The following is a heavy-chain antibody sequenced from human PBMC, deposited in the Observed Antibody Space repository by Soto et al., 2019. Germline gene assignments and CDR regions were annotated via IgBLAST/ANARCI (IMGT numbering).Heavy chain of an antibody. CDR1: GGSISGYY. CDR2: FYTTESI. V-gene: IGHV4-4*07. D-gene: IGHD4-4*01. Sequence: QVQLQESGPGLVKPSETLSLTCTVSGGSISGYYWSWIRQPAGKGLEWIGRFYTTESINYNPSLKSRLTMSVDTSKNQFFLKLSSVTAADTAVYYCARRVTHWYFDVWGRGTLVTVSS. J-gene: IGHJ2*01. CDR3: ARRVTHWYFDV.